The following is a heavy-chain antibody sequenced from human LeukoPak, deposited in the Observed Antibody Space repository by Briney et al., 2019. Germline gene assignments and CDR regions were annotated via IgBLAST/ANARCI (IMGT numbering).Heavy chain of an antibody. CDR3: ARGLEVTGE. Sequence: KPSETLSLTCAVFGGSFSGYYWSWIRQPPGKGLEWIGEINHSGSTNYNPSLKSRVTISVDTSKNQFSLKLSSVTAADTAVYYCARGLEVTGEGGQGTLVTVSS. V-gene: IGHV4-34*01. J-gene: IGHJ4*02. CDR1: GGSFSGYY. D-gene: IGHD2-21*02. CDR2: INHSGST.